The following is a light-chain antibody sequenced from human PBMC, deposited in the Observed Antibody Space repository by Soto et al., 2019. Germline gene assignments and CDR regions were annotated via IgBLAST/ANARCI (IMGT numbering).Light chain of an antibody. Sequence: DIVMTQSPDSLTVSLGERATINCKSSQSVLYSSNNKNYLAWYQQKSGQPPKLLIYWASTRESGVPDRFSGSGSGTDFTLTISSLQAEDVATYYCQHYYSIPWTFGQGTKVDIK. J-gene: IGKJ1*01. CDR1: QSVLYSSNNKNY. CDR3: QHYYSIPWT. CDR2: WAS. V-gene: IGKV4-1*01.